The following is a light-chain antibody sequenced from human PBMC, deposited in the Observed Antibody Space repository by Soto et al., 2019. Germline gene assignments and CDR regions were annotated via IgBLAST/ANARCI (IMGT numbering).Light chain of an antibody. J-gene: IGKJ4*01. CDR1: QSVSSS. V-gene: IGKV3-15*01. CDR3: LQYHNWPLT. CDR2: GAS. Sequence: EIVMTQSPATLSVSPGARATLSCRASQSVSSSLAWYQQKPGQAPRLLIYGASTGATGIPARFSGSGSGTDFSLTISSLQSEDFAVYYCLQYHNWPLTFGGGTKVEIK.